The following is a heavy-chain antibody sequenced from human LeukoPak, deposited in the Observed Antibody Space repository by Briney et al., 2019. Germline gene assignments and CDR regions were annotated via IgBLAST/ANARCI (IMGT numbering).Heavy chain of an antibody. Sequence: GRSLRLSCTASGFTFGDYAMSWVRQAPGKGLEWVGFIRSKAYGGTTEYAASVKGRFTISRDDSKSIAYLQMNSLKTEDTAVYYCTDSSGYYPLYFDYWGQGTLVTVSS. J-gene: IGHJ4*02. D-gene: IGHD3-22*01. CDR1: GFTFGDYA. V-gene: IGHV3-49*04. CDR3: TDSSGYYPLYFDY. CDR2: IRSKAYGGTT.